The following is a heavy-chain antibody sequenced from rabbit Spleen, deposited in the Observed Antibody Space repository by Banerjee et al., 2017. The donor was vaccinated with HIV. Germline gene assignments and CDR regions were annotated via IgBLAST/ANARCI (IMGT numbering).Heavy chain of an antibody. CDR2: IYPDYGST. V-gene: IGHV1S47*01. Sequence: QEQLVESGGGLVTLGGSLKLSCKASGIDFSSYGISWVRQAPGKGLEWIAYIYPDYGSTDYASWVNGRFTISLDNAQNTVFLQMTSLTAADTATYFCARFGHYDGYAGYVYATGYFNLWGPGTLVTVS. D-gene: IGHD6-1*01. CDR1: GIDFSSYG. CDR3: ARFGHYDGYAGYVYATGYFNL. J-gene: IGHJ4*01.